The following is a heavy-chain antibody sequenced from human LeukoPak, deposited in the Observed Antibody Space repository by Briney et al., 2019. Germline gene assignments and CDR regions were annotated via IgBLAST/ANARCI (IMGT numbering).Heavy chain of an antibody. J-gene: IGHJ6*04. Sequence: SVKVSCKASGGTFSSYAISWVRQAPGQGLEWMGGVIPIFGTANYAQKFQGRVTITADKSTSTANMELSSLRSEDTAVYYCARARGSTYYYGSGPYYYYGMDVWGKGTTVTVSS. CDR3: ARARGSTYYYGSGPYYYYGMDV. D-gene: IGHD3-10*01. CDR2: VIPIFGTA. V-gene: IGHV1-69*06. CDR1: GGTFSSYA.